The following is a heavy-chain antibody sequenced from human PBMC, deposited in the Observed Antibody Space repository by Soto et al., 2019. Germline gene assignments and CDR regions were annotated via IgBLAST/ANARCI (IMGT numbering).Heavy chain of an antibody. J-gene: IGHJ4*02. Sequence: QVQLVQSGAEVKKPGASVKVSCKASGYTFTSYGISWVRQAPGQGLEWMGWISAYNGNTNYAQKLQGRVTMTTDTYTSTAYMELRSLRSDDTAVYYCARDLMCGGSCYGLLGAVDYWGQGTLVTVSS. CDR1: GYTFTSYG. D-gene: IGHD2-15*01. CDR3: ARDLMCGGSCYGLLGAVDY. CDR2: ISAYNGNT. V-gene: IGHV1-18*01.